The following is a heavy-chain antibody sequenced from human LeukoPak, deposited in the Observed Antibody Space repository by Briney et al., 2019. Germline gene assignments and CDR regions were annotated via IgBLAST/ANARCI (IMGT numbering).Heavy chain of an antibody. D-gene: IGHD6-13*01. CDR2: IYDSGST. Sequence: SETLSLTCTVSGGSVSSGSYYWSWIRQPPGKGLEWIGYIYDSGSTNYNPSLKSRVTISVDTSKNQFSLKLSSVTAADTAVYYCAIDKAAGTLISDYYYYGMDVWGKGTTVTVSS. J-gene: IGHJ6*04. CDR3: AIDKAAGTLISDYYYYGMDV. CDR1: GGSVSSGSYY. V-gene: IGHV4-61*01.